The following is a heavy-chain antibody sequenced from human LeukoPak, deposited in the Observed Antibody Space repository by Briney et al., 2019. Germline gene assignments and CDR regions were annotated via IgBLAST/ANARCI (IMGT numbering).Heavy chain of an antibody. V-gene: IGHV3-48*04. CDR2: ISSGSTM. CDR1: IITFSSNS. J-gene: IGHJ4*02. Sequence: GGSLRLSCAASIITFSSNSMNWVRQAPGKGLEWVSYISSGSTMYYADSVKGRFTISRDNAKNSLYLQMNSLRAEDTAVYYCARGLRYNYWGQGAPVTVSS. D-gene: IGHD5-12*01. CDR3: ARGLRYNY.